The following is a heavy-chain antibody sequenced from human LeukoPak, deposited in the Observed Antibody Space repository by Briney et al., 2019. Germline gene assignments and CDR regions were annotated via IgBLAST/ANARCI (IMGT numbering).Heavy chain of an antibody. CDR3: ARDMGNCGGNI. CDR1: GGSISSYY. Sequence: SETLSLTCTVSGGSISSYYWSWIRQPPGKGLEWIGYIYYSGSTNYNPSLKSRVTISVDTSKNQFPLRLSSVTAADTAVYYCARDMGNCGGNIWGQGTMVTVSS. D-gene: IGHD2-21*01. J-gene: IGHJ3*02. CDR2: IYYSGST. V-gene: IGHV4-59*01.